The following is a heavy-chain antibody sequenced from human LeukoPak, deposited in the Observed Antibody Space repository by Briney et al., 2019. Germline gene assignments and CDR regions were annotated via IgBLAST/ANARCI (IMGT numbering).Heavy chain of an antibody. Sequence: GGTLRLSCAASGFTFSSYAMHWVRQAPPQGLGYVSVISSNGGSTSYANSVKSRFTISRDNAQNTLSLQMNSLRADDTAVYYCARDPSGSGSYYYSSGYYYYYMDVWGKGTTVTISS. CDR1: GFTFSSYA. D-gene: IGHD3-10*01. CDR2: ISSNGGST. CDR3: ARDPSGSGSYYYSSGYYYYYMDV. V-gene: IGHV3-64*01. J-gene: IGHJ6*03.